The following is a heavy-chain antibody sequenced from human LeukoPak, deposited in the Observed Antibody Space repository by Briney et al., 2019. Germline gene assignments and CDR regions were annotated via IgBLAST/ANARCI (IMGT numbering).Heavy chain of an antibody. Sequence: GSSVKVSCKASGGTLSSYAISWVRQAPGQGLEWMVGIIPIFDTANYAQKLQGRVTITADESTSTAYMELSRLRSEDTAVYYCARDPQPPSYCSGTSCAGAWPTHHYWGQGTLVTVSS. CDR3: ARDPQPPSYCSGTSCAGAWPTHHY. CDR2: IIPIFDTA. J-gene: IGHJ4*02. CDR1: GGTLSSYA. V-gene: IGHV1-69*01. D-gene: IGHD2-2*01.